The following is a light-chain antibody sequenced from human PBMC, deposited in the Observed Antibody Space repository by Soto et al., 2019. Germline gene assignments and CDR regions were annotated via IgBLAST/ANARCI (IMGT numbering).Light chain of an antibody. CDR1: QSVGNS. J-gene: IGKJ1*01. Sequence: EVVLTQSPPTLSLSPGQRATLSCKASQSVGNSFAWYQHKPGQTPRLLIYDTTNRATGIPDRFSGTGSGTDFALTIGSLEPEDFAVYYCQQRTSWPWTFGQGTQVEIK. V-gene: IGKV3-11*01. CDR3: QQRTSWPWT. CDR2: DTT.